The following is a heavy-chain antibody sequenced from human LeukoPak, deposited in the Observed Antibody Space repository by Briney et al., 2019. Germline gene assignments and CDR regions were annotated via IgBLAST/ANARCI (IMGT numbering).Heavy chain of an antibody. CDR1: GYIFTAYF. Sequence: ASVKVSCKASGYIFTAYFIHWLRQAPGQGLEWMGWISPSSAGTKSAQKFLGRVTMTRDTSITTAYMELSRLTSDDTAVYYCARGEDYDPLTGYYRLPDFWGQGTLVTVAS. V-gene: IGHV1-2*02. D-gene: IGHD3-9*01. CDR2: ISPSSAGT. CDR3: ARGEDYDPLTGYYRLPDF. J-gene: IGHJ4*02.